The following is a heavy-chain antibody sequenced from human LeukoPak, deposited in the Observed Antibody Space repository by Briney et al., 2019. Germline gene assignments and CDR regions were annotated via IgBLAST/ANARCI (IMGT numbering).Heavy chain of an antibody. CDR3: AKRGFSGYDLNNAFDI. D-gene: IGHD5-12*01. Sequence: GRSLRLSCAAPGFTFSSYGMHWVRQAPGKGLEWVAVISYDGSNKYYADSVKGRFTISRDNSKNTLYLQMNSLRAEDTAVYYCAKRGFSGYDLNNAFDIWGQGTMVTVSS. V-gene: IGHV3-30*18. CDR2: ISYDGSNK. CDR1: GFTFSSYG. J-gene: IGHJ3*02.